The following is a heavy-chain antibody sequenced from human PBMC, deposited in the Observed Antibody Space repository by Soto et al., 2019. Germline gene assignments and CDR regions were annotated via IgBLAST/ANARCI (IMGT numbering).Heavy chain of an antibody. CDR2: LNWNSVTP. V-gene: IGHV3-9*01. CDR1: GFNFGDYA. D-gene: IGHD1-26*01. Sequence: GGSLRLSCAASGFNFGDYAMHWVRQTPGQGLEWVSGLNWNSVTPGYGDSVKGRFSISRDNGKYALYLQMTSLRPEDAALYYCVKDISGAYSGPNYDAWGQGTLVTVSS. CDR3: VKDISGAYSGPNYDA. J-gene: IGHJ4*02.